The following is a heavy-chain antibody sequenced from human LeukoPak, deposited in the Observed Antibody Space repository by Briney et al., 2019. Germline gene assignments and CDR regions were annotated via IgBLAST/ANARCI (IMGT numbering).Heavy chain of an antibody. Sequence: GGSLRLTCLASGFTFSDFAMNWVRHAPGKGLEWVSHVGGGRANTYYADSVKGRFTISRDDSKSTLYLHLTSLRADDTAVYFCAKDMVQTNAVSDPFDIWGQGTMVTVSS. CDR2: VGGGRANT. CDR3: AKDMVQTNAVSDPFDI. J-gene: IGHJ3*02. CDR1: GFTFSDFA. D-gene: IGHD3-10*01. V-gene: IGHV3-23*01.